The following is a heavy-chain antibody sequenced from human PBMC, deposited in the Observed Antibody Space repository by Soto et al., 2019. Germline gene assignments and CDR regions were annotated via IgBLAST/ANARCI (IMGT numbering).Heavy chain of an antibody. CDR3: ARAISSTALFDY. Sequence: ASVKVSCKASGYTFTGYYIHWVRQAPGQGLEWMRWINPNSGVTNYAQKFQGCVTMTRDSSITTAYMELSRLRSDDTAVYYCARAISSTALFDYWGQGTLVTVSS. CDR1: GYTFTGYY. D-gene: IGHD2-21*01. J-gene: IGHJ4*02. V-gene: IGHV1-2*04. CDR2: INPNSGVT.